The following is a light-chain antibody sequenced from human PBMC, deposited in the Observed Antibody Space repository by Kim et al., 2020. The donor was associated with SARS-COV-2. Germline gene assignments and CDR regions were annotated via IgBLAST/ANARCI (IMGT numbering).Light chain of an antibody. CDR3: QVWDNSDDPVV. CDR2: DNS. J-gene: IGLJ2*01. V-gene: IGLV3-21*03. Sequence: APGKTARITYGGNNIGRETVHWYQQKPGQAPVLVVYDNSDRPSGIPERFSGSSSGNTATLTISRVEAGDEADYFCQVWDNSDDPVVFGGGTQLTVL. CDR1: NIGRET.